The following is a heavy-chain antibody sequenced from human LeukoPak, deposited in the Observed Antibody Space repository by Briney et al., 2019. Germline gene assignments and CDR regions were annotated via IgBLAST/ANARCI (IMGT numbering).Heavy chain of an antibody. Sequence: PSEALSLTCTVSGGSISSYYWSWIRQPPGKGLEWIGYIYYSGSTKYNPSLKSRVTISVDASKTQFSLKLNSVTAADTAVYYCARGSRELYYFDYWGQGTLVTVSS. V-gene: IGHV4-59*01. CDR2: IYYSGST. CDR1: GGSISSYY. D-gene: IGHD1-7*01. J-gene: IGHJ4*02. CDR3: ARGSRELYYFDY.